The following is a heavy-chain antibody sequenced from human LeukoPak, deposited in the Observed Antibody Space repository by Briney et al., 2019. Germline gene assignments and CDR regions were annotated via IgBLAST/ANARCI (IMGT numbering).Heavy chain of an antibody. J-gene: IGHJ4*02. Sequence: SETLSLTCTVSGGSISSSNYYWGWIRQPPGKGLEWIGSIYYSGSTYYSPSLKSRVTISVDTSKNQFSLKLSSVTAADTAVYYCARGGWNKFDYWGQGTLVTVSS. CDR2: IYYSGST. CDR3: ARGGWNKFDY. V-gene: IGHV4-39*07. D-gene: IGHD3-22*01. CDR1: GGSISSSNYY.